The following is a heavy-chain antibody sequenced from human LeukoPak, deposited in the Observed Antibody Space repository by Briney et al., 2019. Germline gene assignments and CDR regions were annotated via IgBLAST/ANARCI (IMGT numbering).Heavy chain of an antibody. D-gene: IGHD1-26*01. Sequence: RSGGSLRLSCVVSGFTFSSSAMTWVRQAPGEGLKYVSGISDSGVNTVYADSVKGRFTISRDNSKNTLYLQMNSLRVEDTAVYYCAAERSGSYPFDYWGQGTLVTVSS. CDR3: AAERSGSYPFDY. J-gene: IGHJ4*02. V-gene: IGHV3-23*01. CDR2: ISDSGVNT. CDR1: GFTFSSSA.